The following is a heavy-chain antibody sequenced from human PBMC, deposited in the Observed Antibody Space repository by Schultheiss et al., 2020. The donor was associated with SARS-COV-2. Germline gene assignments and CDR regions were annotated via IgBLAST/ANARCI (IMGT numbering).Heavy chain of an antibody. D-gene: IGHD5-18*01. CDR3: ARVRGYSYGTLGY. CDR2: ISAYNGNT. CDR1: GYTFTSYG. Sequence: ASVKVSCKASGYTFTSYGISWVRQAPGQGLEWMGWISAYNGNTNYAQKFQGRVTMTRDTSISTAYMELSRLRSDDTAVYYCARVRGYSYGTLGYWGQGTLVTVSS. V-gene: IGHV1-18*04. J-gene: IGHJ4*02.